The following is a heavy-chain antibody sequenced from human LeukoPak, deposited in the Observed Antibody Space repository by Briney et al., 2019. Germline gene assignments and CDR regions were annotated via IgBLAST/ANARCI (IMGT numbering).Heavy chain of an antibody. Sequence: PGGSLRLSCAASEFIFSNYWMHWVRQPPGKGLVWVSRINGDGSRTNYADSVEGRFTISRDNVKSTLYLQMNSLRTEDTAVYYCVREYGSGILPIDHWGQGTLVTVSS. CDR3: VREYGSGILPIDH. D-gene: IGHD3-10*01. J-gene: IGHJ4*02. V-gene: IGHV3-74*01. CDR2: INGDGSRT. CDR1: EFIFSNYW.